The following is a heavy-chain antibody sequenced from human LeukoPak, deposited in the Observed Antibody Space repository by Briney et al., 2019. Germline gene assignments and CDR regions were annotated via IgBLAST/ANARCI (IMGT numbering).Heavy chain of an antibody. CDR3: ARGVVVVAATRYWFDP. CDR2: INTNTGNP. V-gene: IGHV7-4-1*02. CDR1: GHTFTSYA. D-gene: IGHD2-15*01. J-gene: IGHJ5*02. Sequence: ASVKVSCKASGHTFTSYAMNWVRQAPGQGLEWMGWINTNTGNPTYAQGFTGRFVFSLDTSVSTAYLQISSLKAEDTAVYYCARGVVVVAATRYWFDPWGQETLVTVSS.